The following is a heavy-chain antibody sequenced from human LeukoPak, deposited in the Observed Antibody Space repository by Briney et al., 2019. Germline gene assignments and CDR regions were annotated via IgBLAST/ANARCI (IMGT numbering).Heavy chain of an antibody. Sequence: GGSLRLSCAASGFTFSSYGMRWVRQAPGKGLEWVAVISYDGSNKYYADSVKGRFTISRDNSKNTLYLQMNSLRAEDTAVYYCAKDRGYDLGPDYWGQGTLVTVSS. CDR2: ISYDGSNK. D-gene: IGHD5-12*01. J-gene: IGHJ4*02. CDR3: AKDRGYDLGPDY. CDR1: GFTFSSYG. V-gene: IGHV3-30*18.